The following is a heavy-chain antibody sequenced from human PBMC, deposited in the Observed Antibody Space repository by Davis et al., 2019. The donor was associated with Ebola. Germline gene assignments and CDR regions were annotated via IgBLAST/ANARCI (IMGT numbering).Heavy chain of an antibody. CDR1: GYTFTSYY. CDR3: AREKVVVVVAATNDYKYYGMDV. Sequence: ASVKVSCKASGYTFTSYYMHWVRHAPRQGLEWMGISNPSGGSTSYAQKFQGRVIMTRDPSTSTVYMELSSLRSEDTAVYYCAREKVVVVVAATNDYKYYGMDVWGKGATVTVSS. J-gene: IGHJ6*04. V-gene: IGHV1-46*03. CDR2: SNPSGGST. D-gene: IGHD2-15*01.